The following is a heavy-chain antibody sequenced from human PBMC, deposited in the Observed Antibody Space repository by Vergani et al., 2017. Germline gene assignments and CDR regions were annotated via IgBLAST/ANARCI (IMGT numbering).Heavy chain of an antibody. V-gene: IGHV3-23*04. D-gene: IGHD1-20*01. Sequence: VQLVESGGGVVQPGGSLRISCAASGFTFDNYAMTWVRQAPGKGLQGVSGISGSGSSKFYEASLQGRVTISRDNSKNTLYLQMNSLRVEDTAVYYCARAYVRYDWFDYWGKRTLVTVSS. CDR2: ISGSGSSK. J-gene: IGHJ4*01. CDR1: GFTFDNYA. CDR3: ARAYVRYDWFDY.